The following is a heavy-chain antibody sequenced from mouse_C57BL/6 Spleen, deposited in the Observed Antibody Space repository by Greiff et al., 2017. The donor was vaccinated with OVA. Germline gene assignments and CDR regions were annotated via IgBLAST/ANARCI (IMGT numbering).Heavy chain of an antibody. V-gene: IGHV1-64*01. CDR3: ARKGYYSNYDAMDY. CDR1: GYTFTSYW. Sequence: VQLQQSGAELVKPGASVKLSCKASGYTFTSYWMHWVKQRPGQGLEWIGMIHPNSGSTNYNEKFKSKATLTVDKSSSTAYMQLSSLTSEDSAVYYCARKGYYSNYDAMDYWGQGTSVTVSS. J-gene: IGHJ4*01. CDR2: IHPNSGST. D-gene: IGHD2-5*01.